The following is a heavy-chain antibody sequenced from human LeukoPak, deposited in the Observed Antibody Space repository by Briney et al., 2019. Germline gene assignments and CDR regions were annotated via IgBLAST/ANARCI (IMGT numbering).Heavy chain of an antibody. D-gene: IGHD4-17*01. V-gene: IGHV1-18*01. J-gene: IGHJ4*02. CDR1: GYTFTSYG. CDR3: ARAGDYVSPFDY. Sequence: GASVKVSCKASGYTFTSYGISWVRQAPGQGLEWMGWISAYNGNTNYAQKLQGRVTMTTDTSTSTAHMEPRSLRSDDTAVYYCARAGDYVSPFDYWGQGTLVTVSS. CDR2: ISAYNGNT.